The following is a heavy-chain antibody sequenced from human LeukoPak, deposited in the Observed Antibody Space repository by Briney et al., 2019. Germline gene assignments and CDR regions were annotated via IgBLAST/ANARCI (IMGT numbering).Heavy chain of an antibody. CDR3: ARGRGYYDSSGYPWVY. J-gene: IGHJ4*02. CDR2: ISYDGSNK. V-gene: IGHV3-30*04. CDR1: GFTFSSHA. Sequence: GGSLRLSCAASGFTFSSHAMHWVRQAPGKGLEWVAVISYDGSNKYYADSVKGRFTISRDNSKNTLYLQMNSLRAEDTAVYYCARGRGYYDSSGYPWVYWGQGTLVTVSS. D-gene: IGHD3-22*01.